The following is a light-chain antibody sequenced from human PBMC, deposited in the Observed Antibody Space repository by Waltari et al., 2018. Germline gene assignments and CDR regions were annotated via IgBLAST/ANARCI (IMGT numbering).Light chain of an antibody. J-gene: IGLJ2*01. CDR3: CSYAGSSTHVL. V-gene: IGLV2-23*02. Sequence: QSALTQPASVSGSPGQSIPIPCTGTSRDVGGYNYVSWYQQYPGKAPKLMIYDVSKRPSGVSNRFSGSKSGNTASLTISGLQAEDEADYYCCSYAGSSTHVLFGGGTKLTVL. CDR2: DVS. CDR1: SRDVGGYNY.